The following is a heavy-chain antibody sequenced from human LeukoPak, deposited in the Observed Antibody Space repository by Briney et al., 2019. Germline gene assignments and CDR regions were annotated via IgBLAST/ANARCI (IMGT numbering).Heavy chain of an antibody. V-gene: IGHV4-61*02. D-gene: IGHD1-26*01. J-gene: IGHJ5*02. Sequence: SETLSPTCTVSGGSISSGSYYWSWIRQPAGKGLEWIGRIYTSGSTNYNPSLKSRVTISVDTSRNQFSLKLSSVTAADTAVYYCARDYSGSLAWGQGTLVTVSS. CDR1: GGSISSGSYY. CDR3: ARDYSGSLA. CDR2: IYTSGST.